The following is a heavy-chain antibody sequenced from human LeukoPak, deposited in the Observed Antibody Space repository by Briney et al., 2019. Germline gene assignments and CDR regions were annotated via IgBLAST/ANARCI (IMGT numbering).Heavy chain of an antibody. V-gene: IGHV1-69*06. D-gene: IGHD7-27*01. CDR2: IIPIFGTA. CDR3: AGGATWGAPCDL. CDR1: GGTFCSYA. J-gene: IGHJ3*01. Sequence: SVKVSCKASGGTFCSYAMSWVRQAPGQGLEWMGRIIPIFGTANYAQKFQGRVTMTADKSTRTAHKLPSSLRSDDTAVYYGAGGATWGAPCDLWGQGTMVTVSS.